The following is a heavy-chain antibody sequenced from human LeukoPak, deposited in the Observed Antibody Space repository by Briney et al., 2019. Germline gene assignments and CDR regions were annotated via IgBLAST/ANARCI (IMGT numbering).Heavy chain of an antibody. CDR2: ITAYNGNT. D-gene: IGHD2-15*01. CDR3: ARGFYCSGGGCHAGALDI. V-gene: IGHV1-18*04. Sequence: GASVKVSCKASGYTFTGYYMHWVRQAPGQGLEWVGWITAYNGNTKYAQKLQGRVTLTTDTSTSTAYMELRSLRSDDTAVYYCARGFYCSGGGCHAGALDIWGQGTMVTVSS. J-gene: IGHJ3*02. CDR1: GYTFTGYY.